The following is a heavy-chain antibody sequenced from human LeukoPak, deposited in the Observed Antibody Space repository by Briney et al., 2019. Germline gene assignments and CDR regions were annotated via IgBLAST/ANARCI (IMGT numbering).Heavy chain of an antibody. CDR3: ARLLPLSVRVPAAMPGVANWFDP. CDR2: INPSGGST. V-gene: IGHV1-46*01. Sequence: ASVKVSCKASGYTFTSYYMHWVRQAPGQGLEWMGIINPSGGSTSYAQKFQGRVTMTRDTSISTAYMELTRLRSDDTAVYYCARLLPLSVRVPAAMPGVANWFDPWGQGTLVTVSS. D-gene: IGHD2-2*01. CDR1: GYTFTSYY. J-gene: IGHJ5*02.